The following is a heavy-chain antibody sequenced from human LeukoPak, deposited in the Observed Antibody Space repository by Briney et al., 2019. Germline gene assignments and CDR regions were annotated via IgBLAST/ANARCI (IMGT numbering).Heavy chain of an antibody. CDR3: ARGPYYYGSGRTDAFDN. CDR1: GYSFTYYY. CDR2: INCNGGGT. D-gene: IGHD3-10*01. V-gene: IGHV1-2*02. Sequence: ASVKVSFKASGYSFTYYYIHWVRQAPGQGLEWMGWINCNGGGTNYAQKFQGRVTMTRDTSITTAYMELSRLRSDDTAVYYCARGPYYYGSGRTDAFDNWGQGTRVTVSS. J-gene: IGHJ3*02.